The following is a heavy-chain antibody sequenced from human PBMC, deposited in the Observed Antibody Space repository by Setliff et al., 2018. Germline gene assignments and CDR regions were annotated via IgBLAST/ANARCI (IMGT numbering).Heavy chain of an antibody. J-gene: IGHJ6*03. CDR3: ARYRGMATLTSQYYYYIDV. V-gene: IGHV3-11*04. D-gene: IGHD4-17*01. CDR1: GFTFSDYY. Sequence: GGSLRLSCAASGFTFSDYYMNWIRQAPGKGLEWVSYISAGGSRLDYADSVKGRFTISRDNAKNSLYLHMNSLRAEDTAVYYCARYRGMATLTSQYYYYIDVWGKGTTVAVSS. CDR2: ISAGGSRL.